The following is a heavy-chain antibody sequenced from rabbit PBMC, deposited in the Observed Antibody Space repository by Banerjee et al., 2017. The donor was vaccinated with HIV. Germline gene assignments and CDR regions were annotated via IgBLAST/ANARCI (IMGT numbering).Heavy chain of an antibody. Sequence: QSLEESGGDLVKPGASLTLTCTASGFSFSSSYYMCWVRQAPGKGLEWIACIATGDGSTYYASWVNGRFSISKTSSTTVTLQMTSLTAADTATYFCARHNIGDGYGWSFDLWGPGTLVTVS. CDR1: GFSFSSSYY. J-gene: IGHJ4*01. V-gene: IGHV1S40*01. CDR3: ARHNIGDGYGWSFDL. D-gene: IGHD6-1*01. CDR2: IATGDGST.